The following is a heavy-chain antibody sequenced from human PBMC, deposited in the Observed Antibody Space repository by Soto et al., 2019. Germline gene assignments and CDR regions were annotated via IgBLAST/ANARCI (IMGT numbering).Heavy chain of an antibody. CDR1: GGSISSYY. Sequence: SETLSLTCTVSGGSISSYYWSWIRQPPGKGLEWIGYIYYSGSTNYNPSLKSRVTISVDTSKNQFSLKLSSVTAADTAVYYCARHSPIVGATGGMDVWGQGTTVTVSS. CDR3: ARHSPIVGATGGMDV. CDR2: IYYSGST. D-gene: IGHD1-26*01. V-gene: IGHV4-59*01. J-gene: IGHJ6*02.